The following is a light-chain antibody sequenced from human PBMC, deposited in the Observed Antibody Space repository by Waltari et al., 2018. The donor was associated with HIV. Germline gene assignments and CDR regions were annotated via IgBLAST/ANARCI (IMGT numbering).Light chain of an antibody. J-gene: IGLJ2*01. Sequence: QSVLTQPPPVSGAPGPRVTIPCTGSSSNIGAGYDVHWYQQLPGTAPKLLLYGNNNRPSGVPDRFSGSKSGTSAALAIAGLQAEDEADYYCQSYDSSLSGLVFGGGTKLTVL. CDR2: GNN. V-gene: IGLV1-40*01. CDR3: QSYDSSLSGLV. CDR1: SSNIGAGYD.